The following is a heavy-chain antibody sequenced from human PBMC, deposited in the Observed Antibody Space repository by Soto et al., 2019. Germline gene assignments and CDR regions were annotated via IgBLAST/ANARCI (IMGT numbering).Heavy chain of an antibody. CDR1: GYTFTCYY. V-gene: IGHV1-2*02. D-gene: IGHD3-9*01. CDR3: ARMYYDILTGYSPLDY. CDR2: INPNSGMT. Sequence: GASVKVSCTASGYTFTCYYLHWVRHAPGQDLEWMGWINPNSGMTNSAQKFEGRVTMTRDTSITTAYMEMSRLNSDDTAVYYCARMYYDILTGYSPLDYWGQGTLVTVSS. J-gene: IGHJ4*02.